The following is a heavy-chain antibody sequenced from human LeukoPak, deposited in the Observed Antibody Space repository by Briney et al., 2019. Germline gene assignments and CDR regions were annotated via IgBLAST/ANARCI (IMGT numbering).Heavy chain of an antibody. CDR3: ARSKGAQADAFDI. V-gene: IGHV3-11*04. Sequence: GGSLRLSCAASTLTFNDDYMSWIRQAPGKGLEWISFIDSSALTIYYADSVKGRFTISRDSAKNSLFLQMNSLRVEDTSVYYCARSKGAQADAFDIWGQGTLVTVSS. CDR1: TLTFNDDY. J-gene: IGHJ3*02. CDR2: IDSSALTI.